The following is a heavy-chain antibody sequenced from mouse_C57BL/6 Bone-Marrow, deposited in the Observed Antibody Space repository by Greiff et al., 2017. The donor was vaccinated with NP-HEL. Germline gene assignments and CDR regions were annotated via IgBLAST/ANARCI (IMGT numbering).Heavy chain of an antibody. Sequence: EVQLQQSGAELVRPGASVKLSCTASGFNIKDDYMHWVKQRPEQGLEWIGWIGPENGDTEYASKFQGKATITADTSSNTAYLQLSSLTSEDTAVYYCTRGITTVVALEDYWGQGTTLTVSS. CDR3: TRGITTVVALEDY. CDR2: IGPENGDT. V-gene: IGHV14-4*01. J-gene: IGHJ2*01. CDR1: GFNIKDDY. D-gene: IGHD1-1*01.